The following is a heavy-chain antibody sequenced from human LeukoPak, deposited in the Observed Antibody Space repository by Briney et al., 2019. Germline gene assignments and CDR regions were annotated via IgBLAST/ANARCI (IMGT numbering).Heavy chain of an antibody. CDR3: ASTLTFDS. CDR2: IKEDGSDR. Sequence: GGSLRLSCAASGFTSSNYWMTWVRQVPGKGLEWVASIKEDGSDRYNVDSVKGRFTISRDNAKNSLSLQMSSLRAEDTAVYYCASTLTFDSWGLGIMVTVSS. V-gene: IGHV3-7*01. CDR1: GFTSSNYW. J-gene: IGHJ3*02.